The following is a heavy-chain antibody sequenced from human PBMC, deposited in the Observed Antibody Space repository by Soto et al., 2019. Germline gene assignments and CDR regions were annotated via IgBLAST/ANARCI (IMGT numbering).Heavy chain of an antibody. J-gene: IGHJ2*01. CDR1: GGTFISYA. V-gene: IGHV1-69*13. D-gene: IGHD5-12*01. CDR2: IIPIFGTA. CDR3: ARGRTRDGYNPQYFDL. Sequence: GASVNVSCKASGGTFISYAISWVRQAPGQGLEWMGGIIPIFGTANYAQKFQGRVTITADESTSTAYMELSSLRSEDTAVYYCARGRTRDGYNPQYFDLWGRGTLVTVSS.